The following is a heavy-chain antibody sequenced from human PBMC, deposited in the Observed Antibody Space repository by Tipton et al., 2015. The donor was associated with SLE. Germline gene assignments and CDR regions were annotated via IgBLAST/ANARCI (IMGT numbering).Heavy chain of an antibody. CDR3: AKDKFLIAVAGPDGPFDY. D-gene: IGHD6-19*01. Sequence: SLRLSCAASGFTFSSYGMHWVRQAPGKGLEWVAVISYDGSNKYYADSVKGRFTISRDNSKNTLYLQMNSLRAEDTAVYYCAKDKFLIAVAGPDGPFDYWGQGTLVTVSS. V-gene: IGHV3-30*18. CDR2: ISYDGSNK. CDR1: GFTFSSYG. J-gene: IGHJ4*02.